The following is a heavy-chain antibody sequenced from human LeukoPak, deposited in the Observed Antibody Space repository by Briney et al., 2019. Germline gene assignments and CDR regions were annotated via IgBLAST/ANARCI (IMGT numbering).Heavy chain of an antibody. CDR3: ARGQYYYDSSGYYYLDAFDI. Sequence: SETLSLTCAVYGGSFSGYYWSWIRQPPGKGLEWIGKFNQGGSTNYNPSLKSRVTISVDTSQNQFSLKLSSVTAADTAVYYCARGQYYYDSSGYYYLDAFDIWGQGTMVTVSS. J-gene: IGHJ3*02. V-gene: IGHV4-34*01. CDR1: GGSFSGYY. D-gene: IGHD3-22*01. CDR2: FNQGGST.